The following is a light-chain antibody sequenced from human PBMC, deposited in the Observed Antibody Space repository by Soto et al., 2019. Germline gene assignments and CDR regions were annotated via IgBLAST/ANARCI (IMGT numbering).Light chain of an antibody. CDR2: GAS. Sequence: EMVMTQCPGTLSMSPGERATLSCRASQSVSSNLAWYQQIPGQAPRLLIYGASTRATGIPARFSGSGSGTEFTLAISSLQYEDFAVYYCQQYNDWPQTFGLGTKVDIK. V-gene: IGKV3-15*01. J-gene: IGKJ1*01. CDR3: QQYNDWPQT. CDR1: QSVSSN.